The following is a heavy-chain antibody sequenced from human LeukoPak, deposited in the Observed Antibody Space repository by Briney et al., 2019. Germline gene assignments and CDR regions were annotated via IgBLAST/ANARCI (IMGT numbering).Heavy chain of an antibody. CDR3: ARHGLPGSGTYSFVDF. J-gene: IGHJ4*02. Sequence: ASVKVSCKASGYNFNIYGINWARQAPGQGLEWMGWISDYNGNTDYAQKLQGRLTLTTDTSTSTAYMELRSLTFDDTAMYYCARHGLPGSGTYSFVDFWGQGTLITVSS. CDR1: GYNFNIYG. D-gene: IGHD3-10*01. V-gene: IGHV1-18*04. CDR2: ISDYNGNT.